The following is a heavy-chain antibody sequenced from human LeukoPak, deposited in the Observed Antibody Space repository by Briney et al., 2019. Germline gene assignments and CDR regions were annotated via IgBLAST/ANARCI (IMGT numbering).Heavy chain of an antibody. CDR2: ISYDGNNK. Sequence: GGSLRLSCAASGFTVSSNYMSGVRQAPGKGLEWVAVISYDGNNKYYTDSVKGRFTISRDNSKNTLYLQMNSLRAEDTAVYYCARGVNYYDSSGYYLNWFDPWGQGTLVTVSS. CDR3: ARGVNYYDSSGYYLNWFDP. D-gene: IGHD3-22*01. J-gene: IGHJ5*02. V-gene: IGHV3-30*03. CDR1: GFTVSSNY.